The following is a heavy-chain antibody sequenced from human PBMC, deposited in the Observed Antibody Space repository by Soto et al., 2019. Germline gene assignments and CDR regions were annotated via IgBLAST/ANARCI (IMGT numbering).Heavy chain of an antibody. CDR2: ISYDGFNR. J-gene: IGHJ4*02. CDR1: GFTFGSYA. D-gene: IGHD1-26*01. Sequence: QVHLVESGGGVVQPRRSLRLSCAASGFTFGSYAMHWVRQAPGGALEWVAVISYDGFNRYYAESVKGRFTISRDNSKNTLYLQMDNLKPDDAAVYFCAGVEDEGGSFYDWGQGTLVTVSS. V-gene: IGHV3-30*01. CDR3: AGVEDEGGSFYD.